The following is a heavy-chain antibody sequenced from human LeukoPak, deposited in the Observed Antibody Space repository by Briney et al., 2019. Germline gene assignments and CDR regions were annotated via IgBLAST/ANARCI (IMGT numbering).Heavy chain of an antibody. CDR3: ARELRGGQLVQY. Sequence: SETLSLTCTVSGGSISSSSYYWGWIRQPPGKGLEWIGSIYYSGSTYYNPSLKSRVTISVDTSKNPFSLKLSSVTAADTAVYYCARELRGGQLVQYWGQGTLVTVSS. J-gene: IGHJ4*02. V-gene: IGHV4-39*07. CDR1: GGSISSSSYY. D-gene: IGHD6-13*01. CDR2: IYYSGST.